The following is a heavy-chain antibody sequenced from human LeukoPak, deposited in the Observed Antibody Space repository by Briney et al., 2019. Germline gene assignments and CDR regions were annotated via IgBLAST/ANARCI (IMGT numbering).Heavy chain of an antibody. Sequence: PGGSLRLSCAASGFTFSSYAMSWVRQAPGKGLEWVSAISGSGGSTYYADSVKGRFTISRDDSKNTLYLQMNSLRAEDTAVYYCAKDLWAAAGTPSGDYWGQGTLVTVSS. D-gene: IGHD6-13*01. CDR1: GFTFSSYA. V-gene: IGHV3-23*01. CDR3: AKDLWAAAGTPSGDY. J-gene: IGHJ4*02. CDR2: ISGSGGST.